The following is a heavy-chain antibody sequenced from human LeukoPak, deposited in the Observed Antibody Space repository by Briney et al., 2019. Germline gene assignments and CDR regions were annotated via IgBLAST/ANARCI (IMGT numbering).Heavy chain of an antibody. CDR2: ISTSGGST. Sequence: GGTLRLSCAASGFPFSSHGMSWVRQAPGKGLEWVSTISTSGGSTYYADSVKGRFTISRDNSKNTLYLQMNSLRAEDTAVYYCAKDSSRIDSHFDYWGQGTLVTVSS. J-gene: IGHJ4*02. CDR3: AKDSSRIDSHFDY. CDR1: GFPFSSHG. V-gene: IGHV3-23*01. D-gene: IGHD2/OR15-2a*01.